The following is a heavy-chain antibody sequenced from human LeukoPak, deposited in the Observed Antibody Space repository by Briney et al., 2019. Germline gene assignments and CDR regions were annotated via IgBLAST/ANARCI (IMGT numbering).Heavy chain of an antibody. V-gene: IGHV3-53*01. J-gene: IGHJ6*02. CDR2: INSGGST. CDR1: GFTVSSNY. D-gene: IGHD5-18*01. Sequence: GASLRLSCAASGFTVSSNYMSWVRQAPGKGLEWVSVINSGGSTYYADSVKGRFTISRDNSKNKLYLQMNSPRAEDTAVYYCARDRGYSYGYGYYYYGMDVWGQGTTVTVSS. CDR3: ARDRGYSYGYGYYYYGMDV.